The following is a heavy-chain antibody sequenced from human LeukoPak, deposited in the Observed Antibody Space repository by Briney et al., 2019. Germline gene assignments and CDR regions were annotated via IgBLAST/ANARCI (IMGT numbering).Heavy chain of an antibody. J-gene: IGHJ5*02. CDR1: GGSLSSSSYY. CDR2: IYYSGST. CDR3: ARLRTVAAAGIIWFDP. V-gene: IGHV4-39*01. Sequence: SETLSLTCTVSGGSLSSSSYYWGWLRQPPGKGLEWIGSIYYSGSTYYNPSLKSRVTISVDTSKNQFSLKLSSVTAADTAVYYCARLRTVAAAGIIWFDPRGQGTLVTVS. D-gene: IGHD6-13*01.